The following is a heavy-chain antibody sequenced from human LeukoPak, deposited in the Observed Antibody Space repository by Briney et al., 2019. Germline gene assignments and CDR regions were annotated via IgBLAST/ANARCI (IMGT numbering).Heavy chain of an antibody. J-gene: IGHJ4*02. D-gene: IGHD6-19*01. CDR1: GFTFSSYA. Sequence: PGGSLRLSCAASGFTFSSYAMHWVRQAPGKGLEWVAVISYDGSNKYYADSVKGRFTISRDNSMNTLYLQMNSLRAEDTAVYYCARGEWRAVAGTVYWGQGTLVTVSS. V-gene: IGHV3-30*04. CDR3: ARGEWRAVAGTVY. CDR2: ISYDGSNK.